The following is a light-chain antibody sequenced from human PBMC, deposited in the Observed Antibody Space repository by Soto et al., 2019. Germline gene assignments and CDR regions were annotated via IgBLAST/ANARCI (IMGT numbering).Light chain of an antibody. CDR3: QQYGSIST. CDR2: GAS. J-gene: IGKJ3*01. CDR1: QSVSSSY. V-gene: IGKV3-20*01. Sequence: EIVLTQSPGTLSLSPGERVTLSCRASQSVSSSYLAWYQQKPGQAPRLLIYGASSRATGIPDRFSGSGSGTDFTLTISRLEPEDFAVYYCQQYGSISTFGPGTKVDIK.